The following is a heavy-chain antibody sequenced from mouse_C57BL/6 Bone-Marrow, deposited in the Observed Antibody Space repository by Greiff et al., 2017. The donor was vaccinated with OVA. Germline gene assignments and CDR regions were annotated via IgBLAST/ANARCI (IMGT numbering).Heavy chain of an antibody. Sequence: QVQLQQSGAELARPGASVKLSCKASGYTFTSYGISWVKQRTGQGLEWIGEIYPRSGNTYYNEKFKGKATLTADKSSSTAYMELRSLTSEDSAVYFCARRYYGSSYFDYWGQGTTLTVSS. CDR1: GYTFTSYG. J-gene: IGHJ2*01. D-gene: IGHD1-1*01. CDR3: ARRYYGSSYFDY. CDR2: IYPRSGNT. V-gene: IGHV1-81*01.